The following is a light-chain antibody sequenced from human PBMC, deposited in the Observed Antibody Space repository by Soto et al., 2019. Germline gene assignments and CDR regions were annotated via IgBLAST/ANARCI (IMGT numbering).Light chain of an antibody. CDR1: SSDVGAYNF. J-gene: IGLJ2*01. Sequence: QSALTQPASVSGSPGQSITISCTGTSSDVGAYNFVSWYQHHPGRAPKLIIYEVTIRPSGVSNRFSGSRSGNTASLTVSGLQAEDEADYYCSSFAGSPVVFGGGTKLTVL. V-gene: IGLV2-14*01. CDR2: EVT. CDR3: SSFAGSPVV.